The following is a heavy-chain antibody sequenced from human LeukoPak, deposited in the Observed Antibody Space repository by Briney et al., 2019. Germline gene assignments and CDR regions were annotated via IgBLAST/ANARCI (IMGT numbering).Heavy chain of an antibody. CDR1: GYSISSGYY. D-gene: IGHD3-10*01. V-gene: IGHV4-38-2*02. Sequence: HPSEALSLTCTVSGYSISSGYYWGWIRQPPGKGLEWIGSIYHSGSTYYNPSLKSRVTISVDTSKNQFSLKLSSVTAADTAVYYCARKGSGMYNWFDPWGQGTLVTVSS. CDR3: ARKGSGMYNWFDP. J-gene: IGHJ5*02. CDR2: IYHSGST.